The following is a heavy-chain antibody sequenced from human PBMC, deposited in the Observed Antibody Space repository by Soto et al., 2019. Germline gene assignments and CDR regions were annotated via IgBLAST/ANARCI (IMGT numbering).Heavy chain of an antibody. Sequence: SETLSLTCIVSGGSISSFHWSWIRQPPGKGLEWIGYIYYSGSSNYNSSLKSRVTISVDTSKNQFSLKLSSVTAADTAVYYCARSPYYDFWSGYSYDAFDIWGQGTMVTVSS. V-gene: IGHV4-59*01. J-gene: IGHJ3*02. CDR1: GGSISSFH. D-gene: IGHD3-3*01. CDR3: ARSPYYDFWSGYSYDAFDI. CDR2: IYYSGSS.